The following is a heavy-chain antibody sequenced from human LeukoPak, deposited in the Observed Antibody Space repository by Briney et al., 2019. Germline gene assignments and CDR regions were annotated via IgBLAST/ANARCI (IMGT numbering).Heavy chain of an antibody. V-gene: IGHV3-53*01. CDR3: ARGLGYYGSGSYPYYFDY. Sequence: GGSLRPSWAASGFTVSSNYMRWVRQAPGRGRGWVAVIYSGGSTYYADSVKGRFTISRDNSKNTLYLQMNSLSAEDTAVYYCARGLGYYGSGSYPYYFDYWGQGTLVTVSS. CDR2: IYSGGST. CDR1: GFTVSSNY. D-gene: IGHD3-10*01. J-gene: IGHJ4*02.